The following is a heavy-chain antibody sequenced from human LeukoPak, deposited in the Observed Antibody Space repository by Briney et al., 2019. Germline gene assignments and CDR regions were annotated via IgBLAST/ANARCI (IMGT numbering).Heavy chain of an antibody. V-gene: IGHV3-74*01. J-gene: IGHJ6*02. Sequence: PGGSLRLSCAASGFTFSSYWMHWVRQAPGKGLVWVSRINSDGSSTSYADSVKGRFTISRDNAKNTLYLQMNSLRAEDTAVYYCARDSYSSGWYASYYYGMDVWGQGTTVTVSS. D-gene: IGHD6-19*01. CDR3: ARDSYSSGWYASYYYGMDV. CDR1: GFTFSSYW. CDR2: INSDGSST.